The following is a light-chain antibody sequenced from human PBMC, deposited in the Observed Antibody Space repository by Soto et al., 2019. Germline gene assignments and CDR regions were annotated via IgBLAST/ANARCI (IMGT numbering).Light chain of an antibody. V-gene: IGLV2-11*01. CDR2: DVS. J-gene: IGLJ2*01. Sequence: QSALTQPRSVSGSPGQSVAISCTGSSSDVGGYNSVSWYQQHPGKAPKLMIYDVSKRPSGVPDRFFGSKSGNTASLTISGLQAEDEADYYCGMWDSSLRLVVFGGGTKLTVL. CDR1: SSDVGGYNS. CDR3: GMWDSSLRLVV.